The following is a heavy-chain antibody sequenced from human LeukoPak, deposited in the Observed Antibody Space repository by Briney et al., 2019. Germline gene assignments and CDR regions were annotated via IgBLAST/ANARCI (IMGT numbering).Heavy chain of an antibody. CDR3: AKGPRGYSVTHQFDY. Sequence: PGRSLRLSCAASGFTFSSYGMHWVRQAPGEGLEWVAVISYDGNNKYYADSVKGRFTISRDNSKNTLSLQMNSLRAEDTAVYYCAKGPRGYSVTHQFDYWGQGTLVTVSS. CDR2: ISYDGNNK. D-gene: IGHD1-1*01. CDR1: GFTFSSYG. V-gene: IGHV3-30*18. J-gene: IGHJ4*02.